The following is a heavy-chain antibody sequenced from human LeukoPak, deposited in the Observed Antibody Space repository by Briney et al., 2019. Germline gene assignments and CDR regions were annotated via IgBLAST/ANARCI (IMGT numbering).Heavy chain of an antibody. CDR3: ARVSADDYYYYYYYMDV. D-gene: IGHD1-1*01. J-gene: IGHJ6*03. CDR1: GYTFTSYG. CDR2: ISAYNGNT. Sequence: GASVTVSCKASGYTFTSYGISWVRQAPGQGLEWMGWISAYNGNTNYAQKLQGRVTMTTDTSTSTAYMELRSLRSDDTAVYYCARVSADDYYYYYYYMDVWGKGTTVTVSS. V-gene: IGHV1-18*01.